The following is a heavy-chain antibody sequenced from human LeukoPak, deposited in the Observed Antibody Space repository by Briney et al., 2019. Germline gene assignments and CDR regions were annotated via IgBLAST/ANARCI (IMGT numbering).Heavy chain of an antibody. V-gene: IGHV4-59*01. D-gene: IGHD3-22*01. CDR2: IDYSGST. CDR3: ARGSAYWYY. Sequence: SETLSLTCTVSGGSISSYDWSWIRQPPGKRLECIGYIDYSGSTNYNPSLKSRVTISVDTSRNQFSLSLSSVTAADTAVYYCARGSAYWYYWGQGTLVTVSS. J-gene: IGHJ4*02. CDR1: GGSISSYD.